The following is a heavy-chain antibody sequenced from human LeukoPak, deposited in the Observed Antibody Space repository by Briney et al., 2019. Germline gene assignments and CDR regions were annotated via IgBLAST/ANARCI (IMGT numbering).Heavy chain of an antibody. D-gene: IGHD3-22*01. CDR1: GYTFTSYG. Sequence: GASVKVSCKASGYTFTSYGITWVRQAPGQGLEWMGWISAYSGHTLYAQEVQGRVTMTTDTSTSTAYMELRSLRSDDTAFYYCARDSDSAYSYDDDAFDIWGQGTMVTVSS. V-gene: IGHV1-18*01. CDR2: ISAYSGHT. J-gene: IGHJ3*02. CDR3: ARDSDSAYSYDDDAFDI.